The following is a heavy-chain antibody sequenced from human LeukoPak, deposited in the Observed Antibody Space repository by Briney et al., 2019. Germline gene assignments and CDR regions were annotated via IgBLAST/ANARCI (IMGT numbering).Heavy chain of an antibody. J-gene: IGHJ2*01. V-gene: IGHV4-39*01. D-gene: IGHD3-10*01. Sequence: SETLSLTCTVSGGPISSSSYYWGWIRQPPGKGLEWIVSIYYSGSTYDNPSPKSRVTISVDTSKHQFSLNLNSVTDADTAVYYCASLGVGGPRSVWYFALWGRGTMVTVSS. CDR3: ASLGVGGPRSVWYFAL. CDR1: GGPISSSSYY. CDR2: IYYSGST.